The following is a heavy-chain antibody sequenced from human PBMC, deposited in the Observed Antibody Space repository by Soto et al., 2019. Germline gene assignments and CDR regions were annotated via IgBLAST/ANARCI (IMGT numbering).Heavy chain of an antibody. CDR3: QRLGMAKPNTQNYYYYGMDV. V-gene: IGHV5-10-1*01. D-gene: IGHD7-27*01. CDR2: IDPSDSYT. CDR1: GYSFTSYW. J-gene: IGHJ6*02. Sequence: GESLKISCKGSGYSFTSYWISWVRQMPGKGLEWMGRIDPSDSYTNYSPSFQGHVTISADKSISTAYLQWSSLKASDTAMYYCQRLGMAKPNTQNYYYYGMDVWGQGTTVTVSS.